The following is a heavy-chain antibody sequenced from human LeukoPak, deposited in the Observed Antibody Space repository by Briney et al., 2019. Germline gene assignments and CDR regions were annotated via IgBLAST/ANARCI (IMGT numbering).Heavy chain of an antibody. CDR1: GGSISSYY. V-gene: IGHV4-59*01. D-gene: IGHD3-10*01. Sequence: SETLSLTCTVSGGSISSYYWSWIRQPPGKGQEWIGYIYDSGSTNYNPSLKSRVTISVDTSKNQFSLKLSSVTAADTAVYYCASSSGIRHLGYWGQGTLVTVSS. CDR3: ASSSGIRHLGY. J-gene: IGHJ4*02. CDR2: IYDSGST.